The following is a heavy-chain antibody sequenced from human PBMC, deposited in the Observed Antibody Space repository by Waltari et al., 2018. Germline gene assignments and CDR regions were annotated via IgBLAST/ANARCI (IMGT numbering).Heavy chain of an antibody. Sequence: QLQLQESGPGLVKPSETVSLTCPVSCGSLRSVASYWGWVRQPPGKGLEFIASIFYSGATYYNPSLESRVTISVDTSKNQFSLELTSVTDADTAVYYCARQDYYYVKGYFDLWGRGTLVTVSS. J-gene: IGHJ2*01. CDR2: IFYSGAT. V-gene: IGHV4-39*01. D-gene: IGHD3-22*01. CDR1: CGSLRSVASY. CDR3: ARQDYYYVKGYFDL.